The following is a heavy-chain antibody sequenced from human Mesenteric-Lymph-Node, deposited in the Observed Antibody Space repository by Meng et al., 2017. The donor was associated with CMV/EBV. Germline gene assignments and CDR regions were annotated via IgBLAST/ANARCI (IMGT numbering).Heavy chain of an antibody. J-gene: IGHJ6*02. D-gene: IGHD1-1*01. CDR1: SASISNYY. CDR2: IYYSGSS. V-gene: IGHV4-59*01. CDR3: AKFSATGAYYYGMDV. Sequence: SETLSLTCTVSSASISNYYWTWIRQLPGKGLEWIGCIYYSGSSNYNPSIESRVTISVDTSKSQFSLRLYSVTAADTAVYYCAKFSATGAYYYGMDVWGQGTTVTVSS.